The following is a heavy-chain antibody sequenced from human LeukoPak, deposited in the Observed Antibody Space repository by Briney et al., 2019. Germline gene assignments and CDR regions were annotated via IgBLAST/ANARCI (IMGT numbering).Heavy chain of an antibody. D-gene: IGHD2-15*01. CDR1: GYSFTSYW. V-gene: IGHV5-51*01. CDR2: IYPGDSAT. CDR3: ARSYCSGGRCNAFLEY. J-gene: IGHJ4*02. Sequence: GESLKISCKGSGYSFTSYWIAWVRQMPGKGLEWMGIIYPGDSATRYSPSFQGQVTISADKSISTAYLQWSSLKASDTAMYYCARSYCSGGRCNAFLEYWGQGTLVSVSS.